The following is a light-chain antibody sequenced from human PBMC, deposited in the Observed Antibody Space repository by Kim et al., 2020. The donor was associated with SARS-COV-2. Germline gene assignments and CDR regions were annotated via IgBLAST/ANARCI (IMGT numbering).Light chain of an antibody. Sequence: SGGDRCPVTCRARQNISSFLAWYQQKPGKAPKLLIYKSSTLKIGVSSRFSGSGSGTEFTLTASSLQPDDFATYYCQQYRSYPWTFGQGTKVDIK. V-gene: IGKV1-5*03. CDR2: KSS. CDR3: QQYRSYPWT. CDR1: QNISSF. J-gene: IGKJ1*01.